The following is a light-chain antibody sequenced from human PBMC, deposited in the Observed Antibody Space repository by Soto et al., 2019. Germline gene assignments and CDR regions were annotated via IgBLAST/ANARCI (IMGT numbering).Light chain of an antibody. CDR1: QSVLYSSNNKNY. CDR2: WAS. Sequence: DIVMTQSPDSLDVSLVESATINFKSSQSVLYSSNNKNYLAWYQQKPGQPPKLLIYWASTRESGVPDRFSGSGSGTDFTLTISSLQAEDVAVYYCQQYYSAWTFGQGTKVDIK. J-gene: IGKJ1*01. CDR3: QQYYSAWT. V-gene: IGKV4-1*01.